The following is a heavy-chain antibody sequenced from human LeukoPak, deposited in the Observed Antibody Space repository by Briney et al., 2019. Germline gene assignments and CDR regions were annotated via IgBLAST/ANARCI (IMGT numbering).Heavy chain of an antibody. J-gene: IGHJ4*02. CDR3: ARGLDIVVAPAAVNFDY. Sequence: ASVKVSCKASGYTFTSYGISWVRQAPGQGLEWMGWISAYNGNTNYAQKLQGRVTMTTDTSTSTAYMELRSLRSDDTAVYYCARGLDIVVAPAAVNFDYWGQGTLVTVSS. CDR1: GYTFTSYG. V-gene: IGHV1-18*01. CDR2: ISAYNGNT. D-gene: IGHD2-2*03.